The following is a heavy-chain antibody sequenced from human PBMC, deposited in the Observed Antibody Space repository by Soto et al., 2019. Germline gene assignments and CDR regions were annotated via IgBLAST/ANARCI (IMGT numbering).Heavy chain of an antibody. D-gene: IGHD2-21*02. J-gene: IGHJ4*02. CDR3: AREGAWYCGGDCYSEPQGYFDY. CDR1: GGPFSKYG. Sequence: SVKVPPKVPGGPFSKYGFHWGRLAPGKGLEWVGGIVPIFGTTYYTQKFQGRATIIADDSTTTAYLELSSLRSEDTAVYYCAREGAWYCGGDCYSEPQGYFDYWGQGTLVTVSS. V-gene: IGHV1-69*01. CDR2: IVPIFGTT.